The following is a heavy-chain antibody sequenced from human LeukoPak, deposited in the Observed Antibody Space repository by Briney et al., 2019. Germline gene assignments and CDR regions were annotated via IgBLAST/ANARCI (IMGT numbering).Heavy chain of an antibody. CDR3: AKPSSSSGYPYYFDY. V-gene: IGHV3-23*01. J-gene: IGHJ4*02. CDR2: ISGSGGST. Sequence: GGSLRLSCAASGFTFSSYAMSWVRQAPGKGLEWVSAISGSGGSTYYADSVKGRFTISRDNSKNTLYLQMNSLRAEDTAVYYCAKPSSSSGYPYYFDYWGQGTLATVSS. D-gene: IGHD3-22*01. CDR1: GFTFSSYA.